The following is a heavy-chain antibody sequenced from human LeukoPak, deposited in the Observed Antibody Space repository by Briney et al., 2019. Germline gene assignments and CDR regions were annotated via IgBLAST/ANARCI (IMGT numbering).Heavy chain of an antibody. D-gene: IGHD3-22*01. J-gene: IGHJ4*02. CDR2: IHYSGNT. CDR3: ARHWRYDSGGYYYSFDL. CDR1: GGSISSDY. V-gene: IGHV4-59*08. Sequence: SETLSLTCTVSGGSISSDYWSWIRQPPGKGLEWIGYIHYSGNTNSSPSLKSRVTMSLDTSKNQFSLQVSSVTAADSAVYYCARHWRYDSGGYYYSFDLWGQGTPVTVSS.